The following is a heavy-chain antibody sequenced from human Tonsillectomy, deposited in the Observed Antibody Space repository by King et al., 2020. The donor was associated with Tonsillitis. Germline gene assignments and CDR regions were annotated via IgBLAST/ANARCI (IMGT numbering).Heavy chain of an antibody. V-gene: IGHV5-51*01. CDR2: IYPDDSDT. Sequence: QLVQSGAEVKKPGESLKISCKGSGYSFNNYWIDWVRQMPGKGPEWMGIIYPDDSDTRYSPSFQGRVTFSVDKSISTAYLQGSSLKASDTAMYYCARHEGGVTRDATYYYYYMDVWGKGTTVTVSS. D-gene: IGHD3-16*01. J-gene: IGHJ6*03. CDR3: ARHEGGVTRDATYYYYYMDV. CDR1: GYSFNNYW.